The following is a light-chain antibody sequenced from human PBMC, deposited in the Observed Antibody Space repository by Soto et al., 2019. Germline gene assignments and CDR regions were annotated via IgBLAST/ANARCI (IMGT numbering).Light chain of an antibody. CDR1: QSVSSSY. CDR2: GAS. J-gene: IGKJ2*03. V-gene: IGKV3-20*01. CDR3: QQYGGSPYS. Sequence: EIVLTQSPGTLSLSPGERATLSCRASQSVSSSYFAWYQQKPGQAPRLLTYGASSRATGIPDRFSGSGSGTDFTLTISTLEPEDFAVYYCQQYGGSPYSFGQGTKLEIK.